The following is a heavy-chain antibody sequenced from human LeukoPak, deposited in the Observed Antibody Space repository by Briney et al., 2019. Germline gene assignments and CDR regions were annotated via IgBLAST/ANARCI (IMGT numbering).Heavy chain of an antibody. D-gene: IGHD3-22*01. Sequence: PGGSLRLSCAASGFTFSSYSMQWVRQTPGKGLEWVGIMSNSGENTFYGEAVKGRFTISRDNAKNSLYLQMNSLRAEDTAVYYCARDTYYYDSSGYYHFDYWGQGTLVTVSS. CDR3: ARDTYYYDSSGYYHFDY. CDR1: GFTFSSYS. V-gene: IGHV3-33*05. CDR2: MSNSGENT. J-gene: IGHJ4*02.